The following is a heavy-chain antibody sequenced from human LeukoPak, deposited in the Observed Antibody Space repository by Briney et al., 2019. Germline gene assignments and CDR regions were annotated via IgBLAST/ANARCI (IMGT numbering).Heavy chain of an antibody. D-gene: IGHD2-8*01. J-gene: IGHJ4*02. Sequence: GGSLRLSCAASGFTFSSYSMNWVRQAPGKGLEWVSYIGSSTSTISYADSVRGRFTISRDNAKNSLYLQMNSLGAEDTAVYYCARGSYCANGVCYPFDHWGQGTLVTVSS. V-gene: IGHV3-48*01. CDR3: ARGSYCANGVCYPFDH. CDR1: GFTFSSYS. CDR2: IGSSTSTI.